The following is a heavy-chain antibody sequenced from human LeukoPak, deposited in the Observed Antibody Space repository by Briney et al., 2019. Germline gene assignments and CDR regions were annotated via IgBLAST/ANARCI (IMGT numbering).Heavy chain of an antibody. CDR3: AKGYWFGELFGEYYFDY. Sequence: GRSLRLSCAASGFTFSSYAMHWVRQAPGKGLEWVAVISYDGSNKYYADSVKGRFTISRDNSKNTLYLQMNSLRAEDTAVYYCAKGYWFGELFGEYYFDYWGQGTLVTVSS. V-gene: IGHV3-30*04. CDR1: GFTFSSYA. CDR2: ISYDGSNK. J-gene: IGHJ4*02. D-gene: IGHD3-10*01.